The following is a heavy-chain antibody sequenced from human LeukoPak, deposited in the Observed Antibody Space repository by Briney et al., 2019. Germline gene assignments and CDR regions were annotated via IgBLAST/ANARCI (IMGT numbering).Heavy chain of an antibody. D-gene: IGHD3-10*01. CDR1: GFTFSDYA. J-gene: IGHJ6*02. CDR2: ISNTGSDT. Sequence: GRSLRLSFAASGFTFSDYAMSGVRQAPEKGLWWVSTISNTGSDTYNADSVKGPFTISRDNSANTLYLQMNNLRAEDTAIHYCAKVPYSDYGSGRPPFMDVWGQGTTVAVSS. CDR3: AKVPYSDYGSGRPPFMDV. V-gene: IGHV3-23*01.